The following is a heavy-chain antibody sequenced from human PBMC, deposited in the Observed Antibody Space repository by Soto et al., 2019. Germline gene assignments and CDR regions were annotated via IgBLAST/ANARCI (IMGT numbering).Heavy chain of an antibody. CDR2: ISTSKGDT. CDR3: ANRSPAFDF. Sequence: QVQMVQSGPEVKKPGASVKVSCKTSGYTFTSYGVAWVRQAPGQGLEWMGCISTSKGDTTYAQKFQGRVTMTTDTSTSTAYMELRSLRSDDTAVYYCANRSPAFDFWGQGTLVTVSS. J-gene: IGHJ4*02. V-gene: IGHV1-18*01. CDR1: GYTFTSYG.